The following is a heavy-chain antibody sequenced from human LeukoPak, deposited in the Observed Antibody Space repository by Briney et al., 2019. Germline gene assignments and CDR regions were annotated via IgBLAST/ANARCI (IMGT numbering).Heavy chain of an antibody. J-gene: IGHJ6*03. V-gene: IGHV1-2*02. CDR3: TRVLTPYYMDV. CDR2: INPNSGGT. CDR1: GYTFTGYY. Sequence: GASVKVSCKASGYTFTGYYMHWVRQAPGQGLEWMGWINPNSGGTNYAQKFQGRVTITTDESTSTAYMELSSLRSEDTAVYYCTRVLTPYYMDVWGKGTTVTVSS.